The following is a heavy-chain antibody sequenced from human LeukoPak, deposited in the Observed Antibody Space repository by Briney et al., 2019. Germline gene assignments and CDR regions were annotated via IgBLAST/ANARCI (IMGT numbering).Heavy chain of an antibody. V-gene: IGHV3-9*01. D-gene: IGHD3-10*01. CDR1: GFTFDDYA. CDR3: AKTERFGLRMPYFDY. J-gene: IGHJ4*02. CDR2: ISWNSGSI. Sequence: PGGSLRLSCAASGFTFDDYAMHWVRQAPGKGLEWVSGISWNSGSIGYADSVKGRFTISRDNAKNSLYLQMNSLRAEDTAVYYCAKTERFGLRMPYFDYWGQGTLVTVSS.